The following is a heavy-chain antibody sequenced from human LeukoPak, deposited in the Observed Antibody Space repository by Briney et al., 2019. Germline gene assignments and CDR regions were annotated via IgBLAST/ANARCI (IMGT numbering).Heavy chain of an antibody. CDR3: ARDKAVAGHLADY. CDR2: INPDGGST. J-gene: IGHJ4*02. Sequence: ASVKVSCKASGYTFTSYWIQWVRQAPGQGLEWMGLINPDGGSTAYAHRFQGRVTMTRDTSTSTVYMELSSLRAEDTAVYYCARDKAVAGHLADYWGQGTLVTVSS. CDR1: GYTFTSYW. V-gene: IGHV1-46*01. D-gene: IGHD6-19*01.